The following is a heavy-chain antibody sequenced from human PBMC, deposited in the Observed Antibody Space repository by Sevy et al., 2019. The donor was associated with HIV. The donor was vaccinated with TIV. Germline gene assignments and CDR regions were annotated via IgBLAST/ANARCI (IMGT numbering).Heavy chain of an antibody. J-gene: IGHJ4*02. D-gene: IGHD1-26*01. V-gene: IGHV4-59*01. Sequence: SELSLTCTVSGGSMNGYYWNWIRQPPGKGLEYIGYVYYTGSTSSNPSLKSRVSISVDTSKNQFSLELGSVTAADTAVYYCARDRAGGVGSTYFDYWGQGILVTVSS. CDR1: GGSMNGYY. CDR3: ARDRAGGVGSTYFDY. CDR2: VYYTGST.